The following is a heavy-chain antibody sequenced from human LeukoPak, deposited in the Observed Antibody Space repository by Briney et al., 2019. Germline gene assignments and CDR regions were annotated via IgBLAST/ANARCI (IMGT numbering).Heavy chain of an antibody. D-gene: IGHD3-22*01. V-gene: IGHV4-4*07. CDR1: GGSISSYY. CDR2: IYTSGST. CDR3: ARDSYYYDSSGYLNFDY. Sequence: PSETLSLTCTVSGGSISSYYWSWIRQPAGKGLEWIGRIYTSGSTNYNPSLKSRVTMSVDTSKNQFSLKLSSVTAADTAVYYCARDSYYYDSSGYLNFDYWGQGTLVTVSS. J-gene: IGHJ4*02.